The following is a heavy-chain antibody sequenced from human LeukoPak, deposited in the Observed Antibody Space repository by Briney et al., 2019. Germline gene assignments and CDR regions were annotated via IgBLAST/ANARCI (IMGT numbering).Heavy chain of an antibody. D-gene: IGHD2-2*01. Sequence: GSLRLSCAASGFTFSSYSMNWVRQAPGKGLEWVSTLSSISHYIYYADSVKGRFTISRDNARNSLYLQMNSLTVEDTAVYYCTRDLSTSLPGGSDYWGQGILVTVSS. CDR1: GFTFSSYS. J-gene: IGHJ4*02. CDR2: LSSISHYI. V-gene: IGHV3-21*01. CDR3: TRDLSTSLPGGSDY.